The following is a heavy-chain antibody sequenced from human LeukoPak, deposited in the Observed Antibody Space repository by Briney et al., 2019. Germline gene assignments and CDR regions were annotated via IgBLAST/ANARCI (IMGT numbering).Heavy chain of an antibody. D-gene: IGHD6-13*01. CDR1: GLTFSSYG. CDR2: IRYDGSNK. CDR3: ATPLGYSSSWDRGYYYYMDV. V-gene: IGHV3-30*02. Sequence: GGALRLSCVASGLTFSSYGMHWVRQAPGKGLEWVAFIRYDGSNKYYADSVKGRFTISRDNSKNTLYLQMNSLRAEATAVYYWATPLGYSSSWDRGYYYYMDVWGRGTTVTVSS. J-gene: IGHJ6*03.